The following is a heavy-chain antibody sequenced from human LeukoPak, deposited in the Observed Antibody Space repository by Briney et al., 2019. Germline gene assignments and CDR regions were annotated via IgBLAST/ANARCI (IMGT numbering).Heavy chain of an antibody. J-gene: IGHJ4*02. D-gene: IGHD3-10*01. CDR1: GFRITSYG. CDR2: ISYDGIIR. Sequence: GGSLRLSCAASGFRITSYGLHWVRQAPGKGLEWVTIISYDGIIRYYADSVKGRFTISRDNSKNTLYLQINSLRAEDTAVYYCAKDMRYYGSGSYGLDYWGQGTLVTVSS. CDR3: AKDMRYYGSGSYGLDY. V-gene: IGHV3-30*18.